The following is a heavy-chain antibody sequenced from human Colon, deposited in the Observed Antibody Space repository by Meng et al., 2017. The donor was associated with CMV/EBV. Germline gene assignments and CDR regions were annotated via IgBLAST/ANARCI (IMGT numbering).Heavy chain of an antibody. CDR2: MSPKSGNT. J-gene: IGHJ5*02. CDR1: GYSFSTND. CDR3: ARERGGGFDP. Sequence: SCKASGYSFSTNDMNWVRQATGQGLEWLGWMSPKSGNTGYAQKFQGRVAMTRNTSISTAYMELSSLTSEDTAVYYCARERGGGFDPWGQGTLVTVS. D-gene: IGHD1-26*01. V-gene: IGHV1-8*01.